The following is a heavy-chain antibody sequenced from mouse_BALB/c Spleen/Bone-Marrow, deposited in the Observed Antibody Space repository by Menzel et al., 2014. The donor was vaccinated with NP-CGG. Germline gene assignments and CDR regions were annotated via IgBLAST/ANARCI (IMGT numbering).Heavy chain of an antibody. J-gene: IGHJ3*01. V-gene: IGHV4-1*02. Sequence: EVQGVESGGGLVQPGGSLKLSCAASGIDFSRYWMSWVRQAPGKGLEWIGEINPDSSTINYTPSLKDKFIISRDNAKNTLYLKIRKGKSENTALNYCARGTSNWFAYWGQEALVAVSA. CDR1: GIDFSRYW. D-gene: IGHD3-3*01. CDR2: INPDSSTI. CDR3: ARGTSNWFAY.